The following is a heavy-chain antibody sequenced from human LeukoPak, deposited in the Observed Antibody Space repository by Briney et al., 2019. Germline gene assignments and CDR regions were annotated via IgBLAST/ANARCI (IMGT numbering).Heavy chain of an antibody. CDR2: ISGSGGST. CDR3: ARGSFGTHWYFDL. V-gene: IGHV3-23*01. Sequence: PGGSLRLSCAASGFTFSSYAMSWVRQAPGKGLEWVSAISGSGGSTYYADSVKGRFTISRDNSKNTLSLLMNSLRAEDTAVYYCARGSFGTHWYFDLWGRGTLVTVSS. CDR1: GFTFSSYA. D-gene: IGHD3-10*01. J-gene: IGHJ2*01.